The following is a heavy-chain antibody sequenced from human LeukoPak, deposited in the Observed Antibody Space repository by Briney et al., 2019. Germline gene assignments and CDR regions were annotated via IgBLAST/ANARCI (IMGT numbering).Heavy chain of an antibody. Sequence: PSETLSLTCAVSGYSISSGYYWGWIRQPPGKGLEWIGNMYHSGSTHYNPSLKSRVTMSVDTSKNQFSLKLSSVTAADTAVYYCARGLYYMGVWGKGTTVTVSS. V-gene: IGHV4-38-2*01. CDR3: ARGLYYMGV. CDR1: GYSISSGYY. D-gene: IGHD3-16*01. J-gene: IGHJ6*03. CDR2: MYHSGST.